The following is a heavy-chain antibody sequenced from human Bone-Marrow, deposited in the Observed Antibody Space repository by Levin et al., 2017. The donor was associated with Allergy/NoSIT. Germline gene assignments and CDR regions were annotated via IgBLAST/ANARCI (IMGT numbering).Heavy chain of an antibody. Sequence: PGGSLRLSCAGSGFLFDDYAIHWVRQVPGKGLEWVSGISWQSRHIAYADSVQGRFNISRDDAKNSVYLEMMSLRTEDTAIYYCVKDEEIFGIVMYPGGFDVWGRGTTVTVS. CDR1: GFLFDDYA. J-gene: IGHJ6*02. V-gene: IGHV3-9*01. D-gene: IGHD3-3*01. CDR3: VKDEEIFGIVMYPGGFDV. CDR2: ISWQSRHI.